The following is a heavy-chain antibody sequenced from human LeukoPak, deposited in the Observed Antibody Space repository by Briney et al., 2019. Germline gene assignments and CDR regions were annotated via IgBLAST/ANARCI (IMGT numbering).Heavy chain of an antibody. CDR1: GFTVSSNH. Sequence: GGSLRLSCAASGFTVSSNHMSWVRQAPGKGLEWVSVIYSGGNTNYADSVKGRFTISRDNSKNTVYLQMNSLRAEDTAVYYCARDRFVELGVDYWGQGTLVTVSS. V-gene: IGHV3-53*01. CDR2: IYSGGNT. J-gene: IGHJ4*02. CDR3: ARDRFVELGVDY. D-gene: IGHD3-10*01.